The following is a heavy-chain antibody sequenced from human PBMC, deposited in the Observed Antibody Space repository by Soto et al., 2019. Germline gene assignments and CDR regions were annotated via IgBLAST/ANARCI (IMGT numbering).Heavy chain of an antibody. Sequence: EVQLLESGRGLVQPGGSLRLSCAASGFTFSSYAMSWVRQAPGKGLEWVSAISGSGGSTYYADSVKGRFTISRDNSKNTLYLQMNSLRAEDTAVYYCAKVGYSSSSFGMDVWGQGTTVTVSS. CDR2: ISGSGGST. CDR1: GFTFSSYA. V-gene: IGHV3-23*01. CDR3: AKVGYSSSSFGMDV. D-gene: IGHD6-13*01. J-gene: IGHJ6*02.